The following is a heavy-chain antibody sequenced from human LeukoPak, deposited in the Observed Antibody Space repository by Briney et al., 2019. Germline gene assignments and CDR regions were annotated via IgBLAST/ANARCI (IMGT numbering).Heavy chain of an antibody. J-gene: IGHJ6*04. CDR2: INHCGST. V-gene: IGHV4-34*01. Sequence: SETLSLTCAVYGGSFSGYYWSWIRQPPGKGLEWIGEINHCGSTNYNPSLKSRVTISVDTSKKQFSLKVSSVTAADTAVYYCARGKRWDSSSRTSYYYDMDVWGKGTTVTVSS. D-gene: IGHD6-13*01. CDR1: GGSFSGYY. CDR3: ARGKRWDSSSRTSYYYDMDV.